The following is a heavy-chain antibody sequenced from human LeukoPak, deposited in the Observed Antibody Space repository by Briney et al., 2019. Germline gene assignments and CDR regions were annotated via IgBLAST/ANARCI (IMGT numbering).Heavy chain of an antibody. CDR3: ARDLFFGSKWYEGWFDS. D-gene: IGHD2-15*01. CDR1: GFTFSSYA. J-gene: IGHJ5*01. Sequence: GGSLRLSCAASGFTFSSYAMSWVRQAPGKGLEWVANIKQDGSEKYYVDSVKGRFTISRDNAKNSLYLQMNSLRAEDTGVYYCARDLFFGSKWYEGWFDSWGRGTLVTVSS. CDR2: IKQDGSEK. V-gene: IGHV3-7*01.